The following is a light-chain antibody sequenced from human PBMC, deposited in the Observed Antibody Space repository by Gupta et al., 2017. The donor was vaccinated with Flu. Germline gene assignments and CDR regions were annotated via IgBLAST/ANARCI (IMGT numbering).Light chain of an antibody. CDR1: QSISSW. CDR2: KAS. CDR3: QQYNSYSTT. J-gene: IGKJ1*01. V-gene: IGKV1-5*03. Sequence: DIQMTQSPSTLSASVGDRVTITCRASQSISSWLAWYKQKPGKAPKLLIYKASSLESGVPARFSGSGSGTECTLTSSSLQPDDFATYYCQQYNSYSTTFPHGVKAGIK.